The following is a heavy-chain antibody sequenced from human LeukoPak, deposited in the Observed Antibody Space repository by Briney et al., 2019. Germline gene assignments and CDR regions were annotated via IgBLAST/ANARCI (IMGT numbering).Heavy chain of an antibody. D-gene: IGHD3-9*01. CDR1: GFTFSDYY. J-gene: IGHJ4*02. V-gene: IGHV3-23*01. CDR3: AKGDNNILTGYYNSFDS. CDR2: ISGSAIST. Sequence: PGGSLRLSCAASGFTFSDYYMSWIRQAPGKGLEWVSSISGSAISTYYADSVKGRFTISRDNSRNTLYLQMNSLRAEDTALFYCAKGDNNILTGYYNSFDSWGQGTLVTVSS.